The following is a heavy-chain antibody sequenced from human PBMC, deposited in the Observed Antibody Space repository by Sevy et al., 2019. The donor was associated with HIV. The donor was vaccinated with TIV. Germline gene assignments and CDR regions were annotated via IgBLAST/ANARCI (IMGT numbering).Heavy chain of an antibody. CDR2: ISYDGSNK. CDR1: GFTFSSYA. V-gene: IGHV3-30-3*01. J-gene: IGHJ6*02. D-gene: IGHD3-10*01. CDR3: ASPYGSGGSYGMDV. Sequence: GGSLRLSCAASGFTFSSYAMHWVRQAPGKGLEWVAVISYDGSNKYYADSVKGRFTISRDNSKNTLYLQMNSLRAEDTAVYYWASPYGSGGSYGMDVWGQGTTVTVSS.